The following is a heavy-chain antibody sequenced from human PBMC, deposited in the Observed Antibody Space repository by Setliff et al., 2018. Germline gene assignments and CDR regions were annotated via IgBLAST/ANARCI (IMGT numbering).Heavy chain of an antibody. CDR2: IYPGDSDT. Sequence: GESLKISCKGSGYTFTNYGIGWVRQMPGKGLEWMGLIYPGDSDTRYSPSFQGQVTISADRSINTAYLQWNSLQASDTAMYYCARQGCSSTSCHSIDYWGQGTLVTVSS. CDR1: GYTFTNYG. D-gene: IGHD2-2*01. J-gene: IGHJ4*02. V-gene: IGHV5-51*01. CDR3: ARQGCSSTSCHSIDY.